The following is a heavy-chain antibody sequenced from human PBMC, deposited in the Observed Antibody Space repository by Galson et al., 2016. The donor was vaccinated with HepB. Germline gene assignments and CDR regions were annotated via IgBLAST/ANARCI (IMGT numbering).Heavy chain of an antibody. CDR2: ISNSGGST. D-gene: IGHD3-10*01. CDR1: GFTFSSYA. Sequence: SLRLSCAASGFTFSSYAMSWVRQAPGKGLEWVSVISNSGGSTYYADSVKGRFTISRDNSKNTLYLQMNSLRAGDTAVYYCAGGYYGSGSYYAYWGQGTLVTVSS. V-gene: IGHV3-23*01. CDR3: AGGYYGSGSYYAY. J-gene: IGHJ4*02.